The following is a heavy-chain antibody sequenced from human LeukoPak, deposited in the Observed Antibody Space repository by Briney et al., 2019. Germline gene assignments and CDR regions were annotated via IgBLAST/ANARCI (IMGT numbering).Heavy chain of an antibody. J-gene: IGHJ4*02. V-gene: IGHV1-2*02. Sequence: AAVTVSCKASGYTFTGYYMHWVRQAPGQGREWMGWINPNSGGTNYAQKFQGRVTITRDTSISTAYMELSRLRSDDTAVYYCARDNLVGASDYWGQGTLVTVSS. CDR3: ARDNLVGASDY. CDR1: GYTFTGYY. CDR2: INPNSGGT. D-gene: IGHD1-26*01.